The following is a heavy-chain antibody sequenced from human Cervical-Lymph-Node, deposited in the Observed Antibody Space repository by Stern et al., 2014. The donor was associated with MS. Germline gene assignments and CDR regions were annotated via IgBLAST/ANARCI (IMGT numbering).Heavy chain of an antibody. CDR1: GFTFSSYG. D-gene: IGHD3-22*01. CDR3: ARGLGTYDSSGYWVFDY. Sequence: VQLVESGGGVVQPGRSLRLSCAASGFTFSSYGMHWVRQAPGKGLEWVEVIWDDVINTYYADSVKGRFTISRDNSKNTLYLQMNSLRAEDTAVYYCARGLGTYDSSGYWVFDYWGQGTLVTVSS. V-gene: IGHV3-33*01. J-gene: IGHJ4*02. CDR2: IWDDVINT.